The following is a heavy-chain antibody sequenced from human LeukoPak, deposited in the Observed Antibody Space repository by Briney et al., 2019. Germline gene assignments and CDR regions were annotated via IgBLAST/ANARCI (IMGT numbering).Heavy chain of an antibody. D-gene: IGHD6-13*01. CDR2: ISAYNGNT. Sequence: ASVKVSCKASGYTFTSYGISWLRRAPGQGLEWMGWISAYNGNTNYAQKLQGRVTMTTDTSTSTAYMELRSMRSDDTAVYYCARDRAAGTANKIDYWGQGTLVTVSS. J-gene: IGHJ4*02. CDR3: ARDRAAGTANKIDY. CDR1: GYTFTSYG. V-gene: IGHV1-18*01.